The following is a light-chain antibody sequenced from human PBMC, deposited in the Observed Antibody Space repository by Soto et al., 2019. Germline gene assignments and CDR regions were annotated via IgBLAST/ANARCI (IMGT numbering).Light chain of an antibody. V-gene: IGKV1-5*01. J-gene: IGKJ1*01. CDR2: DAS. CDR3: QQYTNTNNPWM. CDR1: QTISTW. Sequence: IHVTHSPPTLSASVGYRVTITFRSIQTISTWMAWYQQKPGKAPKLLVYDASTLQSGVASRFSGSGSGTEFTLIISGLQPDDSATYYCQQYTNTNNPWMFGQGTKVDIK.